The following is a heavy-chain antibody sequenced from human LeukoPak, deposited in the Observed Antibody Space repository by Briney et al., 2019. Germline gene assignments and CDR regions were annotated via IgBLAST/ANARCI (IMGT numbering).Heavy chain of an antibody. D-gene: IGHD2-2*01. V-gene: IGHV3-15*01. J-gene: IGHJ4*02. CDR2: ITTKTNGGTT. CDR3: ARGLCTSSSCYQGPFDF. Sequence: GGSLRLSCEASGFMFSSAWITWVRQAPGKGLESVCHITTKTNGGTTDYAAPVKGRFIISRDDSKKTLYLQKNRLRTEDTAVYYCARGLCTSSSCYQGPFDFWGQGTLVTVSS. CDR1: GFMFSSAW.